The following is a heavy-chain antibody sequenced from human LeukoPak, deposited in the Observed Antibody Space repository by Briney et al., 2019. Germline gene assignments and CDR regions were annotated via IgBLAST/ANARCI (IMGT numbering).Heavy chain of an antibody. CDR3: AKEAPANYYDSSGYKPSFDY. V-gene: IGHV3-23*01. D-gene: IGHD3-22*01. Sequence: GGSLRLSCIASGFTLSSYEMSWIRQAPGKGLEWVSSVDYSGGDTHYADSVKGRFTISRDNSKNTLYLQMNNLRAEDTAVYYCAKEAPANYYDSSGYKPSFDYWGQGTLVTVSS. J-gene: IGHJ4*02. CDR2: VDYSGGDT. CDR1: GFTLSSYE.